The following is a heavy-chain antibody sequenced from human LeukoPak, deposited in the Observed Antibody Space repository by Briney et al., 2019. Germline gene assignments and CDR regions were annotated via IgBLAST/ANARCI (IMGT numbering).Heavy chain of an antibody. CDR2: IKQDGSEK. CDR1: GFTFSDYY. V-gene: IGHV3-7*01. CDR3: ARETGYCSSTSCYTQGTFDY. J-gene: IGHJ4*02. D-gene: IGHD2-2*02. Sequence: PGGSLRLSCAASGFTFSDYYMSWIRQAPGKGLEWVANIKQDGSEKYYVDSVKGRFTISRDNAKNSLYLQMNSLRAEDTAVYCCARETGYCSSTSCYTQGTFDYWGQGTLVTVSS.